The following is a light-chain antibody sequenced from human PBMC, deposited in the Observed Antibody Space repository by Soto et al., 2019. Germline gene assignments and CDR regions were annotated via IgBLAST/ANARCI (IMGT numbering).Light chain of an antibody. CDR3: LQHNSYPIT. CDR1: QGISNY. V-gene: IGKV1-17*03. Sequence: DIQMTQSPSAMSASVGDRVTITCRASQGISNYLAWFQQKPGKVPKRLIYEASSLQSGVPSRLSGSGSGTEFTLTISSLQPEDFATYYCLQHNSYPITFG. J-gene: IGKJ5*01. CDR2: EAS.